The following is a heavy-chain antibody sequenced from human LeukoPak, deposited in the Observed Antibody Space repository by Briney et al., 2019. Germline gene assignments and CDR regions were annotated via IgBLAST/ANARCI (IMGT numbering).Heavy chain of an antibody. Sequence: ASVKVSCKASGYTFTSYGISWVRQAPGQGLEWMGWISAYNGNTNYAQKLQGRVTMTTDTSTSTAYMELRSLRSDDTAVYYRARDRRYYYGSGSSLTFDYWGQGTLVTVSS. CDR1: GYTFTSYG. CDR2: ISAYNGNT. CDR3: ARDRRYYYGSGSSLTFDY. V-gene: IGHV1-18*01. J-gene: IGHJ4*02. D-gene: IGHD3-10*01.